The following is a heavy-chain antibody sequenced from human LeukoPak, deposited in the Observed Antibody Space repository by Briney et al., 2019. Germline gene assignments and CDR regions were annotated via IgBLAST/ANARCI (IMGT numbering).Heavy chain of an antibody. CDR3: ARSDSSGWFDY. J-gene: IGHJ4*02. D-gene: IGHD6-19*01. V-gene: IGHV3-30-3*01. CDR2: ISYDGSNK. CDR1: GFTFSSYA. Sequence: GGSLRLSCAASGFTFSSYAMHWVRQAPGKGLEWEAVISYDGSNKYYADSVKGRFTISRDNSKNTLYLQMNSLRAEDTAVYYCARSDSSGWFDYWGQGTLVTVSS.